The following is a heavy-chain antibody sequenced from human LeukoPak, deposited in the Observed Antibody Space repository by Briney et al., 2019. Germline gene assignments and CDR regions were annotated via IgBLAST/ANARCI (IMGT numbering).Heavy chain of an antibody. V-gene: IGHV3-74*01. Sequence: GVSLRLSCAAYGFTFNSYWRHWVRHAQGKGLVGVSRINSDGSSTIYADSVKGRFTISRDNAKNSLYLQMTSLRAEDTAVYYCARDDGAWGQGTLVTVSS. CDR1: GFTFNSYW. D-gene: IGHD3-16*01. CDR2: INSDGSST. CDR3: ARDDGA. J-gene: IGHJ4*02.